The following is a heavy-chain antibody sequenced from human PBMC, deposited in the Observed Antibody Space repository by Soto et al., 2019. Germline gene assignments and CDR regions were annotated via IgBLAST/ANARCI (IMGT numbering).Heavy chain of an antibody. D-gene: IGHD2-21*02. Sequence: QITLKESGPPLVKPTQTLTLTCTFSGFSLSTGGMGVGWIRQPPGKALEWLALIYWDGDRRYSPSLMNRLTIDTDTSKNQVVLTMTTMDPVDTATYYCVHSRCGGDCLQSYSSHYYYGMDIWGQGTTVTVSS. V-gene: IGHV2-5*02. J-gene: IGHJ6*02. CDR1: GFSLSTGGMG. CDR2: IYWDGDR. CDR3: VHSRCGGDCLQSYSSHYYYGMDI.